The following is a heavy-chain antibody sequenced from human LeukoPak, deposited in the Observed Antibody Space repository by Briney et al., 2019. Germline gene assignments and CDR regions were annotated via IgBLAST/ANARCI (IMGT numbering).Heavy chain of an antibody. J-gene: IGHJ4*02. CDR2: IYYSGST. D-gene: IGHD6-19*01. Sequence: SETLSLTCTVSGGSISSYYWSWTRQPPGKGLEWIGYIYYSGSTNYSPSLKSRVTISVDTSKNQFSLKLSSVTAADTAVYYCARGDSSGWQRGQFDYWGQGTLVTVSS. CDR1: GGSISSYY. V-gene: IGHV4-59*01. CDR3: ARGDSSGWQRGQFDY.